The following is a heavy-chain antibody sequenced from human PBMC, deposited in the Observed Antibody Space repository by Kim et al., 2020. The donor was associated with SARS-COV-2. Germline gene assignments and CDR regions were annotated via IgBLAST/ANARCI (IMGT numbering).Heavy chain of an antibody. V-gene: IGHV1-24*01. J-gene: IGHJ3*02. Sequence: FQGRVTMTEDTSTDTAYMELSSLRSEDTAVYYCATVLRYFDWLSWNAFDIWGQGTMVTVSS. D-gene: IGHD3-9*01. CDR3: ATVLRYFDWLSWNAFDI.